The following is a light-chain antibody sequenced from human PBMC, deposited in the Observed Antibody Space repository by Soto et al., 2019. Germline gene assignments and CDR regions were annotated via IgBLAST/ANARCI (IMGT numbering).Light chain of an antibody. J-gene: IGKJ1*01. CDR1: QSISNW. V-gene: IGKV1-5*01. CDR3: QQYSSYST. Sequence: DIQMTQSPSSLSASVGDRVTITCRASQSISNWLAWYQQKPGKAPKLLIYDASTLESGVPSRFSGGGFGTDFTLTISSLQPDDFATYYCQQYSSYSTFGQGTKV. CDR2: DAS.